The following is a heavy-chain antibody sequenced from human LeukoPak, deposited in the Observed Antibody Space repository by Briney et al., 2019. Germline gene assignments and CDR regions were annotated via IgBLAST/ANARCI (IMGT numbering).Heavy chain of an antibody. Sequence: QSGGSLRLSCAASGFTFSGSAMHWVRQASGKGLEWVGRIRGKANSYATAYAASVKGRFTISRDDSKNTAYLQMNSLKTEDTAVYYCTRRDSSGYYSEANYWGQGTLVTVSS. J-gene: IGHJ4*02. V-gene: IGHV3-73*01. D-gene: IGHD3-22*01. CDR2: IRGKANSYAT. CDR3: TRRDSSGYYSEANY. CDR1: GFTFSGSA.